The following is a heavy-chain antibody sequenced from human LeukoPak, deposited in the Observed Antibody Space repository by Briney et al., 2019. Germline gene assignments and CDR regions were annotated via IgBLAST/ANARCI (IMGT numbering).Heavy chain of an antibody. Sequence: GGSLRLSCAASGFTFTGYALSWVRQAPGKRLEWVSIFTSSSDTYYADAVQGRFTISRDISKNTLYLQMNSLRADDTAVYYCAKRFSQGGGLGYFFDNWGQGTPVTVSS. CDR2: FTSSSDT. CDR3: AKRFSQGGGLGYFFDN. V-gene: IGHV3-23*01. D-gene: IGHD3-3*01. J-gene: IGHJ4*02. CDR1: GFTFTGYA.